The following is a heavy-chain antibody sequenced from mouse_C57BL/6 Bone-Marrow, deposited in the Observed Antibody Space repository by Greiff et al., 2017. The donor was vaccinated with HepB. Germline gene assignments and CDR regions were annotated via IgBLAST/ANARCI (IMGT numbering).Heavy chain of an antibody. CDR2: INPNNGGT. CDR3: ARDDYDGGFAY. J-gene: IGHJ3*01. D-gene: IGHD2-4*01. V-gene: IGHV1-26*01. Sequence: VQLQQSGPELVKPGASVKISCKASGYTFTDYYMNWVKQSHGKSLEWIGDINPNNGGTSYNQKFKGKATLTVDKSSSTAYMELRSLTSEDSAVYYCARDDYDGGFAYWGQGTLVTVSA. CDR1: GYTFTDYY.